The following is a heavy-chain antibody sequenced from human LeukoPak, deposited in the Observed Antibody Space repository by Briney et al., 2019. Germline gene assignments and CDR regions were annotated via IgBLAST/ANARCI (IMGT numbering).Heavy chain of an antibody. J-gene: IGHJ4*02. CDR2: IIPIFGTA. CDR3: ARMVNEKLGKDY. CDR1: GGTFSSYA. V-gene: IGHV1-69*05. D-gene: IGHD7-27*01. Sequence: SVKVSCKASGGTFSSYAISWVRQAPGQGLEWMGGIIPIFGTANYAQKFQGRVTMTTDTSTSTAYMELRSLRSDDTAVYYCARMVNEKLGKDYWGQGTLVTVSS.